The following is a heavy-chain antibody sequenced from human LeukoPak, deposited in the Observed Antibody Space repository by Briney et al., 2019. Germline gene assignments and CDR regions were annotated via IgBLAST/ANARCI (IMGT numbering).Heavy chain of an antibody. Sequence: SETLSLTCTVSGGSISHYYWSWNRQPPGKGLEWIGYIYYSGSTNYNPSLESRVTISVDTSKNQFSLKLSSVTAADTAVYYCARHGGPVHFWSNPDYWGQGTLVTVSS. D-gene: IGHD2-8*02. CDR2: IYYSGST. V-gene: IGHV4-59*08. J-gene: IGHJ4*02. CDR1: GGSISHYY. CDR3: ARHGGPVHFWSNPDY.